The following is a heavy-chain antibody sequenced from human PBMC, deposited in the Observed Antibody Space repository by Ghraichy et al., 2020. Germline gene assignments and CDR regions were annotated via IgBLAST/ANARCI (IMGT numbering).Heavy chain of an antibody. Sequence: GGSLRLSCAASGFTFSGFEMNWVRQAPGKGLEWVSYISSSGTTIYYADTVKGRFTISRDNTKNILYLQMNSLGIEDTAVYYCARETSSADNSPDYWGQGTMGNVSS. CDR2: ISSSGTTI. CDR3: ARETSSADNSPDY. J-gene: IGHJ4*02. D-gene: IGHD1-1*01. CDR1: GFTFSGFE. V-gene: IGHV3-48*03.